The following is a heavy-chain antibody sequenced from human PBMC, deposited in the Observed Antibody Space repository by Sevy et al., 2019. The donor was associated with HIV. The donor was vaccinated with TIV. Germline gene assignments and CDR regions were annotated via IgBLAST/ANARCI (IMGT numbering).Heavy chain of an antibody. CDR1: GGSISSSETY. CDR2: IHYSGGT. Sequence: SETLSLTCTVSGGSISSSETYWSWIRQPPGKGLEWIGYIHYSGGTYYNPFLKSRVAMSVDTSRKQFSLKWSLLTAAATAVYYCASEAGYNHGPFDYWGQGTLVTVSS. V-gene: IGHV4-30-4*01. D-gene: IGHD5-12*01. J-gene: IGHJ4*02. CDR3: ASEAGYNHGPFDY.